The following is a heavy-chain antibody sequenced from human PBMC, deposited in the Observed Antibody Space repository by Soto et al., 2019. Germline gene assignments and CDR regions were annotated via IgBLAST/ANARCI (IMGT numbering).Heavy chain of an antibody. J-gene: IGHJ5*02. D-gene: IGHD6-6*01. CDR1: GYTFTSYG. CDR2: SSAYNGNT. Sequence: QVQLVQSGAEVKKPGASVKVSCKASGYTFTSYGISWVRQAPGQGLEWMGWSSAYNGNTNYAQKLQGRVTMTTDTSTSTGYMELRSLRSADTAVYYCERGSSSFYGNCFAPWGQGTLVTVSS. CDR3: ERGSSSFYGNCFAP. V-gene: IGHV1-18*04.